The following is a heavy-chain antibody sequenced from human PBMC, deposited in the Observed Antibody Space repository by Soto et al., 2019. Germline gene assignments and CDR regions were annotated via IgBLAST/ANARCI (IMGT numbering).Heavy chain of an antibody. D-gene: IGHD3-3*01. V-gene: IGHV4-39*01. CDR2: IYYSGST. J-gene: IGHJ4*02. Sequence: SDTLSLTCTVSGCSLSSSSYYCGWIRQPPGKGLEWIGSIYYSGSTYYNPSLKSRVTISVDTSKNQFSLKLSSVTAADTAVYYCARAPETPSIFGVALPYFFDYWGQGTLVNVSS. CDR3: ARAPETPSIFGVALPYFFDY. CDR1: GCSLSSSSYY.